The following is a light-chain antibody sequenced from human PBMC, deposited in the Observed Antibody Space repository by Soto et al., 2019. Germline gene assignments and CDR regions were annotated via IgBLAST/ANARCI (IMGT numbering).Light chain of an antibody. V-gene: IGKV1-39*01. CDR3: QQSYSTPRT. Sequence: DIQMTQSPSSLSASVGDRVTITCLASQSISSYLNWYQQKPGKAPNLLIYAAPSLQSGVPSRFSGSGSGTDFTLTISSLQPEDFATYFCQQSYSTPRTFGQGTKVDIK. J-gene: IGKJ1*01. CDR1: QSISSY. CDR2: AAP.